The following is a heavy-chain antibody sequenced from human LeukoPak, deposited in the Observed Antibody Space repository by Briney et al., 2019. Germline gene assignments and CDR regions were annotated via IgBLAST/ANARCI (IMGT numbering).Heavy chain of an antibody. J-gene: IGHJ4*02. D-gene: IGHD4-17*01. Sequence: ASVKVSCKASGYTFTGYYMHWVGQAPGQGLEGMGWIKPNSGGTNYPQKFQGRVTMTRDTSISTAYMALSRLRSDDTAVYYCARDSTGPYGDWGQGTLVTVSS. CDR1: GYTFTGYY. CDR2: IKPNSGGT. CDR3: ARDSTGPYGD. V-gene: IGHV1-2*02.